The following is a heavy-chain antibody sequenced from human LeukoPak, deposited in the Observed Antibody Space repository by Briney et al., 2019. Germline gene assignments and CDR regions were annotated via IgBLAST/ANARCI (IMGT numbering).Heavy chain of an antibody. CDR3: ARSGYSSSWSWYYFDY. CDR1: GGTFSSYA. J-gene: IGHJ4*02. V-gene: IGHV1-69*13. D-gene: IGHD6-13*01. Sequence: SVKVSCKASGGTFSSYAISWVRQAPGQGLEWMGRIIPIFGTANYAQKFQGRVTITADESTSTAYMELSSLRSEDTAVYYCARSGYSSSWSWYYFDYWGQGTLVTVSS. CDR2: IIPIFGTA.